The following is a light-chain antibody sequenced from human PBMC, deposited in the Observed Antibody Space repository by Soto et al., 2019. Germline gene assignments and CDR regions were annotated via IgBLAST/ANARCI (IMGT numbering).Light chain of an antibody. V-gene: IGKV3D-20*02. J-gene: IGKJ4*01. Sequence: EIVLTKYPATLSLSPGERATLSCGASQSVSSSYLAWYQQRPGQAPRLLIYDASYRATGIPARFSGSGSGTEYTLTISTLEPEDFAVYYCQQRSKWLTFGGGTKVDI. CDR3: QQRSKWLT. CDR2: DAS. CDR1: QSVSSSY.